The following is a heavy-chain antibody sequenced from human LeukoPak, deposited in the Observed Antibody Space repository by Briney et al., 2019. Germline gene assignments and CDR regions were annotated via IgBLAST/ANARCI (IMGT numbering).Heavy chain of an antibody. CDR3: ARVQADSSGYYPKDFDY. D-gene: IGHD3-22*01. CDR1: GFTFDDYA. Sequence: GRSLRLSCAASGFTFDDYAMHWVRQAPGKGLEWVSGISWNSGSIGYADSVKGRFTISRDNAKNSLYLQMNSLRAEDTAVYYCARVQADSSGYYPKDFDYWGQGTLVTVSS. CDR2: ISWNSGSI. V-gene: IGHV3-9*01. J-gene: IGHJ4*02.